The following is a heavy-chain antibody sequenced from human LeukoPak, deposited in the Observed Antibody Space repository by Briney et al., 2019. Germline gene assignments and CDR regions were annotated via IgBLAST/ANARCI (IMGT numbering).Heavy chain of an antibody. CDR1: GFTFSTYW. D-gene: IGHD4-17*01. CDR3: VRGDYGPDY. V-gene: IGHV3-7*03. Sequence: GGSLRLSCAASGFTFSTYWMSWVRQAPGKGLEWVANIKQDGSVKNYVDSVKGRFTISRDNAKNSLYLQMNSPRADDTAMYYCVRGDYGPDYWGQGTLVTVSS. J-gene: IGHJ4*02. CDR2: IKQDGSVK.